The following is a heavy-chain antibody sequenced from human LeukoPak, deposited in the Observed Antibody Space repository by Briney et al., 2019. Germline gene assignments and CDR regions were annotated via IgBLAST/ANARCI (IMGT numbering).Heavy chain of an antibody. Sequence: ASVKVSCKASGGTFSSYAISWVRQAPGQGLEWMGGIIPIFGTANYAQKFQGRVTITADESTSTAYMELSSLRSEDTAVYYCATEGHDYGDHPFGYWGQGTLVTVSS. V-gene: IGHV1-69*01. D-gene: IGHD4-17*01. CDR2: IIPIFGTA. CDR3: ATEGHDYGDHPFGY. CDR1: GGTFSSYA. J-gene: IGHJ4*02.